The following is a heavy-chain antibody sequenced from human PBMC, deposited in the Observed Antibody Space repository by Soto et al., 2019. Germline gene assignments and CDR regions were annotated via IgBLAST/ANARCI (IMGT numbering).Heavy chain of an antibody. J-gene: IGHJ3*02. D-gene: IGHD3-22*01. Sequence: ASVKVSCKASRYTFTSYYMHWVRQAPGQGLEWMGIINPCGGSTSYAQKFQGRVTMTRDTSTSTVYMELSSLRSEDTAVYYCARDYYDSSGPGAFDIWGQGTMVTVSS. CDR3: ARDYYDSSGPGAFDI. V-gene: IGHV1-46*01. CDR2: INPCGGST. CDR1: RYTFTSYY.